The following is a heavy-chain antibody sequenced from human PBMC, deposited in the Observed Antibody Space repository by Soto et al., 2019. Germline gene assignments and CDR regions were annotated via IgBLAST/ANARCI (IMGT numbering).Heavy chain of an antibody. V-gene: IGHV1-18*01. CDR2: ISAYNGNT. Sequence: QVQLVQSGGEVKKPGASVKVSCKASGYTFTSYGISWVRQAPGQGLEWMGRISAYNGNTNYAQKLQGRVTMTTDTSTRTAYMELRSLRSDARAVYYCAGGVGALGHWFDPWGQGTLVTVSS. J-gene: IGHJ5*02. CDR3: AGGVGALGHWFDP. D-gene: IGHD1-26*01. CDR1: GYTFTSYG.